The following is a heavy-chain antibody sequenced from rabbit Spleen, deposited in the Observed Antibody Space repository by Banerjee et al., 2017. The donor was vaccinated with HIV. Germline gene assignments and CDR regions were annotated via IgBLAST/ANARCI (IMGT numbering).Heavy chain of an antibody. V-gene: IGHV1S40*01. CDR1: GFSFSSSDY. CDR3: ARDAGRGDYIDGVFNL. J-gene: IGHJ4*01. CDR2: IYTGNSKT. Sequence: QSLEESGGDLVKPGASLTLTCTASGFSFSSSDYMCWVRQAPGKGLEWISCIYTGNSKTYYANWAKGRFTISKTSSTTVTLQMTSLTVADAATYFCARDAGRGDYIDGVFNLWGQGTLVTVS. D-gene: IGHD8-1*01.